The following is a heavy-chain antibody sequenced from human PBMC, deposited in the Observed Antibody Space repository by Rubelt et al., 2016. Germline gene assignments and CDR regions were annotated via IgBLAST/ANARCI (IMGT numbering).Heavy chain of an antibody. D-gene: IGHD3-22*01. J-gene: IGHJ6*02. Sequence: QVTLRESGPALVKPTQTLTLTCTFSGFSLSTSGMCVSWIRQPPGKALEWLARIDWDDDKYYSTSLKTRLIISKDTSKNQVVLTMTNMDPVDTATYYCARILLPDYYDSSGGMDVWGQGTTVTVSS. V-gene: IGHV2-70*15. CDR2: IDWDDDK. CDR1: GFSLSTSGMC. CDR3: ARILLPDYYDSSGGMDV.